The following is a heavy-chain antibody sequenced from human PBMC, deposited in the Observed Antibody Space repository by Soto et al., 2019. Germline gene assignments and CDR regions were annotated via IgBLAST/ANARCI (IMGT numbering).Heavy chain of an antibody. V-gene: IGHV3-23*01. CDR1: GFMFSTYD. Sequence: EEQLLESGGGLAQPGGSLRLSCAASGFMFSTYDMSWVRQAPGKGLEWVSGISDSGRTTYSADSVKGRFTISRDNSRNTVYMQMNSLRAEDRAVYYCAQPYGDRLAYYYGLVVWGQGTTVTVS. J-gene: IGHJ6*02. CDR3: AQPYGDRLAYYYGLVV. D-gene: IGHD4-17*01. CDR2: ISDSGRTT.